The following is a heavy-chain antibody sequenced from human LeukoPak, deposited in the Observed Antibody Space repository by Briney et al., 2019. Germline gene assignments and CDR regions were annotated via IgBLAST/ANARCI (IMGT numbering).Heavy chain of an antibody. CDR1: GYTFTGYY. CDR3: ARGDGDYVRFRYFQH. CDR2: INPNSGGT. J-gene: IGHJ1*01. Sequence: ASVKVSCKASGYTFTGYYMHWVRQASGQGLEWMGWINPNSGGTNYAQKFQGRVTMTRDTSISTAYMELSRLRSDDTAVYYCARGDGDYVRFRYFQHWGQGTLVTVSS. V-gene: IGHV1-2*02. D-gene: IGHD4-17*01.